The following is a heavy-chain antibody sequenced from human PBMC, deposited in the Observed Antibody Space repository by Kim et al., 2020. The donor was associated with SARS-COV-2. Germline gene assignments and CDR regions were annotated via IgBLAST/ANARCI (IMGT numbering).Heavy chain of an antibody. Sequence: GGSLRLSCAVSGFTFSSDTLNWVRQAPGKGLEWVACISGSSNIQYADSVKGRFTISRGNAKNSLHLQMNSLRAEDTAVYYCARAGGQLMVRGVIIPTLFDYWGQGTLVTVSS. CDR3: ARAGGQLMVRGVIIPTLFDY. CDR1: GFTFSSDT. J-gene: IGHJ4*02. CDR2: ISGSSNI. D-gene: IGHD3-10*01. V-gene: IGHV3-21*01.